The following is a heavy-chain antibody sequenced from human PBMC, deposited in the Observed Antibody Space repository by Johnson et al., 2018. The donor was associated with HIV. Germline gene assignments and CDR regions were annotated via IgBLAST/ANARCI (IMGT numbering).Heavy chain of an antibody. CDR2: ISSSGETR. V-gene: IGHV3-48*01. Sequence: VQLVESGGGEVQPGRSLRLSCAASGFTFSDFGMHWIRQSPGKGLEWFAYISSSGETRYYADSVKGRFTISRDNSKDTLYLEMNSLRAEDTAVYYCAREGGGSNEDDAFDIWGQGTMVTVSS. CDR1: GFTFSDFG. J-gene: IGHJ3*02. D-gene: IGHD1-26*01. CDR3: AREGGGSNEDDAFDI.